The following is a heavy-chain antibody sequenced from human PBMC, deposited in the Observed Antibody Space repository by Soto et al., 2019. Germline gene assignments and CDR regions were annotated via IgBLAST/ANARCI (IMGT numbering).Heavy chain of an antibody. Sequence: ASVKVSCKASGYTFTGYPIHWVRQAPGQGLEWLGWINAGNGDTKYSQKFQGRVTITRDTSASTAYMEVSRLRFEDTGVYYCARDWARAEDVWGQGTTVTVSS. CDR2: INAGNGDT. J-gene: IGHJ6*02. V-gene: IGHV1-3*01. CDR1: GYTFTGYP. CDR3: ARDWARAEDV. D-gene: IGHD7-27*01.